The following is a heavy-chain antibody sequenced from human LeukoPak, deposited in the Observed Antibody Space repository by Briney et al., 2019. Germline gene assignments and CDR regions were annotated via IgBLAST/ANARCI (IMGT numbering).Heavy chain of an antibody. CDR3: ARTSANYVDS. D-gene: IGHD4/OR15-4a*01. Sequence: SETLSLTCFVSGYSITSSYFWGWIRQPPGKGLEWIGSFYHNGSPYYNPSLKSRVTISVDTSKNQFSLKLSSVTAADTAVYYCARTSANYVDSWGQGTLVTVPS. J-gene: IGHJ5*01. CDR1: GYSITSSYF. V-gene: IGHV4-38-2*01. CDR2: FYHNGSP.